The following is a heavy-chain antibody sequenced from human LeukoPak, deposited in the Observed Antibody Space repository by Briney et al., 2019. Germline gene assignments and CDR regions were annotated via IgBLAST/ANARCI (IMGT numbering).Heavy chain of an antibody. V-gene: IGHV3-30*18. CDR1: GFSFISYG. Sequence: GGSLRLSCAASGFSFISYGMHWVRQAPGKGLEWVGVISDDGRRKDYADSVKGRFTISRDNSKDTLYLQMNSLRAEDTAVYCCAKRPSDYGDYVSYFDYWGQGTLVTVSS. CDR2: ISDDGRRK. D-gene: IGHD4-17*01. CDR3: AKRPSDYGDYVSYFDY. J-gene: IGHJ4*02.